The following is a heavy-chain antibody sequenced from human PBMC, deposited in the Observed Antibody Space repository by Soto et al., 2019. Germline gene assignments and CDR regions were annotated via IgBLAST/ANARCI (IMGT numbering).Heavy chain of an antibody. Sequence: SETLSLTCTVSGGSISSSSYYWGWIRQPPGKGLEWIGSIYYRGSTYYNPSLKSRVTISVDTSKNQFSLKLSSVTAADTAVYYCATLGHYYDSSGYMDYWGQGTLVTVS. D-gene: IGHD3-22*01. CDR1: GGSISSSSYY. J-gene: IGHJ4*02. V-gene: IGHV4-39*01. CDR2: IYYRGST. CDR3: ATLGHYYDSSGYMDY.